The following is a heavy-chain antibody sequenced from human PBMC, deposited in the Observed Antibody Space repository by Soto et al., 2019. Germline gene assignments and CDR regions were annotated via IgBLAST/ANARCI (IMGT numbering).Heavy chain of an antibody. CDR1: GYAFTDYY. V-gene: IGHV1-69-2*01. CDR2: VDPEDGEI. Sequence: GASVKVSCKVSGYAFTDYYIHWEQQAHGKGLEWMGVVDPEDGEIIYAEKFQGRVTITADTSTDTAYMELSGLTSEDTAVYYCATTHRQFLNWFDPWGQGTLVTVSS. CDR3: ATTHRQFLNWFDP. J-gene: IGHJ5*02.